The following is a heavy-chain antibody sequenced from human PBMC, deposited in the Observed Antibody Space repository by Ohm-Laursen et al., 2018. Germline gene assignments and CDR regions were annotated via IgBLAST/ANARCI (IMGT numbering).Heavy chain of an antibody. CDR2: ISTGGSTV. CDR1: GFTFSDYY. D-gene: IGHD1-20*01. Sequence: LSLTCAASGFTFSDYYMTWIRQAPGKGLEWVSYISTGGSTVYYADSVKGRFTISRDNAKNSLYLQMNSLRAEDTAVYYCARVRNWNPDYWGQGTLVTVSS. CDR3: ARVRNWNPDY. V-gene: IGHV3-11*01. J-gene: IGHJ4*02.